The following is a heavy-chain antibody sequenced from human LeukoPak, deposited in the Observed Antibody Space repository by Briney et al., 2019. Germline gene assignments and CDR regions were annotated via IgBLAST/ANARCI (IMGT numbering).Heavy chain of an antibody. Sequence: ASVTVSCKASGGTFSSYAISWVRQAPGQGLEWMGGIIPIFGTANYAQKFQGRVTITTDESTSTAYMELSSLRSEDTAVYYCAESPLAAAGTPYYYYYYMDVWGKGTTVTVSS. CDR2: IIPIFGTA. J-gene: IGHJ6*03. CDR1: GGTFSSYA. D-gene: IGHD6-13*01. CDR3: AESPLAAAGTPYYYYYYMDV. V-gene: IGHV1-69*05.